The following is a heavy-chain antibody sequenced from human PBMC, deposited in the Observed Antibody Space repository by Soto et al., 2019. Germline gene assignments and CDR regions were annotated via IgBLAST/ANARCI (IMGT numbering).Heavy chain of an antibody. D-gene: IGHD2-21*02. CDR3: ARDRPSCGGDCPVDY. J-gene: IGHJ4*02. CDR2: IIPIFGTA. V-gene: IGHV1-69*12. Sequence: QVQLVQSGAEVKKPGSSVKVSCKASGGTFSSYAISWVQQAPGQGLEWMGGIIPIFGTANYAQKFQGRVTITADESTSTAYMELSSLRSEDTAVYYCARDRPSCGGDCPVDYWGQGTLVTVSS. CDR1: GGTFSSYA.